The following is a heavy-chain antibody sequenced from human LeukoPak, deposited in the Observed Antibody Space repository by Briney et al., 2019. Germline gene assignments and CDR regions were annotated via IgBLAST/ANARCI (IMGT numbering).Heavy chain of an antibody. J-gene: IGHJ3*02. Sequence: SETLPLTCTVSGGSISSYYWSWIRQPPGKGLEWIGYIYYSGSTNYNPSLKSRVTISVDTSKNQFSLKLSSVTAADTAVYYCARDAMDAFDIWGQGTMVTVSS. CDR1: GGSISSYY. V-gene: IGHV4-59*01. CDR2: IYYSGST. CDR3: ARDAMDAFDI.